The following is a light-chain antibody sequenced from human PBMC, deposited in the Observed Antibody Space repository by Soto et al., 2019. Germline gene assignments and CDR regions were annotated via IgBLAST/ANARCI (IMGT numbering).Light chain of an antibody. Sequence: AIRLNQSPSALSASVGDRVTISCRASRDIRNVLAWYQHAPGKDPKLLIYGASILHSGVPSRFSGGGSGTDFTFTISSLQPDDFATYYCQQYEDLPRTFGQGTRLENK. CDR1: RDIRNV. CDR3: QQYEDLPRT. V-gene: IGKV1-6*01. J-gene: IGKJ5*01. CDR2: GAS.